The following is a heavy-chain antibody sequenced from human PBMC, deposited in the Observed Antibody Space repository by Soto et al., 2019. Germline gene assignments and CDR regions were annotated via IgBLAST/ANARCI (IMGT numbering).Heavy chain of an antibody. D-gene: IGHD3-9*01. CDR2: ISSNGGST. Sequence: PGGSLRLSCAASGFTFSSYAMHWGRQSPGKGLEYVSAISSNGGSTYYANSVKGRFTISRDNSKNTLYLQMGSLRAEDMAVYYCATNVEQYYDILTGLDAFDIWGQGTMVTVSS. CDR1: GFTFSSYA. J-gene: IGHJ3*02. V-gene: IGHV3-64*01. CDR3: ATNVEQYYDILTGLDAFDI.